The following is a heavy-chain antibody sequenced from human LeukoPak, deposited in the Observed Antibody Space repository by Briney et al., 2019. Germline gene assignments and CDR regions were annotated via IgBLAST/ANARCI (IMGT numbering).Heavy chain of an antibody. Sequence: PSEILSLTCTVFGGSISRNYWSWIRQPAGKGLEWIGRIYSSGDTNYNPSLKSRVTMSIHTSENQFSLKLTSVTAADTAVYYCAREASGTRRYYYYYMDLWGKGTTVNV. CDR3: AREASGTRRYYYYYMDL. D-gene: IGHD6-13*01. CDR1: GGSISRNY. J-gene: IGHJ6*03. CDR2: IYSSGDT. V-gene: IGHV4-4*07.